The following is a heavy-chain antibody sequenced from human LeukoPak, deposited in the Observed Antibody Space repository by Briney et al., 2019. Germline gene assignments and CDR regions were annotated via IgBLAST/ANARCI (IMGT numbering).Heavy chain of an antibody. J-gene: IGHJ4*02. V-gene: IGHV3-53*01. D-gene: IGHD6-6*01. CDR3: ARGGGSSSHY. Sequence: PGGSLRLSCAASGFTVSNDYMSWVRQAPGKGLEWVSIIYSGGTTYYADSVRGRFTISRDKSKNTLYLQMSSLRAEDTAVYYCARGGGSSSHYWGQGTLVTVSS. CDR1: GFTVSNDY. CDR2: IYSGGTT.